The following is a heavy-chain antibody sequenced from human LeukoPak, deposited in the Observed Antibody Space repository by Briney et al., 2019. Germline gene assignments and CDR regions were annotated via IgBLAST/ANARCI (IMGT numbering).Heavy chain of an antibody. CDR1: GFTFSSYC. CDR2: INSDGSST. J-gene: IGHJ2*01. Sequence: PGGSLRLSCTASGFTFSSYCMHWGRQAPGKGLVWVSRINSDGSSTSYADSVKGRFTISRDNAKNTLYLQMNSLRAEDTAMYYCARADRPNWYFDLWGRGTLVTVSS. CDR3: ARADRPNWYFDL. V-gene: IGHV3-74*01.